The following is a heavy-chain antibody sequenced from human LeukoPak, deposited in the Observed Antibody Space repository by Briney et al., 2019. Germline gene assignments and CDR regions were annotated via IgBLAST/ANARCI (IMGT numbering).Heavy chain of an antibody. Sequence: ASVKVSCKASVGTFSSYAINWVRQATGQGLEWMGWMNPNSGNTGYAQKFQGRVTITRNTSISTAYMELSSLRSEDTAVYYCARDLEVGATVGAFDIWGQGTMVTVSS. D-gene: IGHD1-26*01. CDR1: VGTFSSYA. CDR2: MNPNSGNT. V-gene: IGHV1-8*03. J-gene: IGHJ3*02. CDR3: ARDLEVGATVGAFDI.